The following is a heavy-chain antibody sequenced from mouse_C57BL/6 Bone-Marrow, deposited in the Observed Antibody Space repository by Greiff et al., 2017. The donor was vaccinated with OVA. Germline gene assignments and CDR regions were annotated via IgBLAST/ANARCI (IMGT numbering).Heavy chain of an antibody. V-gene: IGHV5-4*01. J-gene: IGHJ2*01. Sequence: EVHLVESGGGLVKPGGSLKLSCAASGFTFSSYAMSWVRQTPEKRLEWVATISDGGSYTYYPDNVKGRFTISRDNAKNNLYLQMSHLKSEDTAMYYCARGKFLYDEDYYFDYWGQGTTLTVSS. CDR3: ARGKFLYDEDYYFDY. CDR2: ISDGGSYT. CDR1: GFTFSSYA. D-gene: IGHD2-12*01.